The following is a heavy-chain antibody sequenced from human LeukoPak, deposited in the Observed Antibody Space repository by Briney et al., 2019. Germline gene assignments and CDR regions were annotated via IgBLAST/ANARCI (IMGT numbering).Heavy chain of an antibody. CDR3: AREEPLVAGYSSGWLKKNYGMDV. V-gene: IGHV4-34*01. D-gene: IGHD6-19*01. J-gene: IGHJ6*02. CDR1: GGSFSGYY. Sequence: PSETLSLTCAVYGGSFSGYYWSWLRQPPGKGLEWLGEINHSGSTTYNPSLKSRVTISVDTSKNQFSLKLSSVTAADTAVYYCAREEPLVAGYSSGWLKKNYGMDVWGQGTTVTVSS. CDR2: INHSGST.